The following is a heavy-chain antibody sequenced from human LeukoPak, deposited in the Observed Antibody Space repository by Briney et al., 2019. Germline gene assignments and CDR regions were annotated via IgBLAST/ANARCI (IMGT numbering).Heavy chain of an antibody. CDR2: ISSSSSTI. Sequence: GGSLRLSCAAYGFTFSSYSMNWVRQAPGKGLEWVSYISSSSSTIYYADSVKGRFTISRDNSKNTLYLQMNSLRAEDTAVYYCAKGRSGSGSLNWFDPWGQGTLVTVSS. D-gene: IGHD3-10*01. CDR1: GFTFSSYS. J-gene: IGHJ5*02. V-gene: IGHV3-48*01. CDR3: AKGRSGSGSLNWFDP.